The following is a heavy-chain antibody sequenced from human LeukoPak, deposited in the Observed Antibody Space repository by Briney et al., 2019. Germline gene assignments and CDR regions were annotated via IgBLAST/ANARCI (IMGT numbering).Heavy chain of an antibody. D-gene: IGHD2-8*01. CDR1: AFIFSSYD. CDR3: VKDGLMRFFDY. CDR2: VPHDGSNN. V-gene: IGHV3-30*18. J-gene: IGHJ4*02. Sequence: GRTLSLSCAASAFIFSSYDMHWLRPAAGKGVEWVALVPHDGSNNQYQDSVRGRFTISRDNSKNTLYLQMNSLRAEDTAVYYCVKDGLMRFFDYWGQGTLVTVSS.